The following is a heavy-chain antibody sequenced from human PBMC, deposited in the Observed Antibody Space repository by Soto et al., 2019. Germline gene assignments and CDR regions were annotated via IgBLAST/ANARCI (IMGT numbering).Heavy chain of an antibody. J-gene: IGHJ6*02. CDR1: GGSISSGGYY. CDR3: AREGGEDCSSTSCYADYYYGMDV. CDR2: IYYSGST. Sequence: PSETLSLTCTVSGGSISSGGYYWSWIRQHPGKGLEWIGYIYYSGSTYYNPSLKSRVTISVDTSKNQFSLKLSSVTAADTAVYYCAREGGEDCSSTSCYADYYYGMDVWGQGTTVTVSS. D-gene: IGHD2-2*01. V-gene: IGHV4-31*03.